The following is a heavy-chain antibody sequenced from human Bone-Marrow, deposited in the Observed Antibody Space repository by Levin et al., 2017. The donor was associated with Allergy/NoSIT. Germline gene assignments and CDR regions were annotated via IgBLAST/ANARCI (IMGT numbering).Heavy chain of an antibody. V-gene: IGHV4-39*01. CDR2: IYYSGST. CDR3: ARVRGGWFDP. Sequence: SETLSLTCTVSGGSISSSSYYWGWIRQPPGKGLEWIGSIYYSGSTHYTPSLTSRVTISVDTSKNQFSLKLCSVTAADTAVYYCARVRGGWFDPWGQGTLVTVSS. CDR1: GGSISSSSYY. J-gene: IGHJ5*02. D-gene: IGHD3-16*01.